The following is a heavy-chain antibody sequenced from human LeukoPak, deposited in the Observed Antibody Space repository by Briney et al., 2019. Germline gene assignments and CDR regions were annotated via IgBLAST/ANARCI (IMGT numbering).Heavy chain of an antibody. Sequence: GGSLRLSCATSGFTLSIYGMHWVHQAPGKGLEWVAFIRYDGTSQYYADSVKGRFTISRDNSKNMLYLQMNSLRAEDTAVYYCATLVVPALTDYWGQGTLVTVSS. CDR1: GFTLSIYG. CDR2: IRYDGTSQ. CDR3: ATLVVPALTDY. V-gene: IGHV3-30*02. J-gene: IGHJ4*02. D-gene: IGHD2-2*01.